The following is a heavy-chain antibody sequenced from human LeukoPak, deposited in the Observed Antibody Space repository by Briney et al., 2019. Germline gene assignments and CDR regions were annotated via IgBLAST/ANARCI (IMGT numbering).Heavy chain of an antibody. CDR2: IYYSGTT. CDR1: GGSISSYY. Sequence: SEILSPTCTVSGGSISSYYWSWIRQPPGKGLEWIGYIYYSGTTNYNPSLKSRVTISVDTSKNQFSLKLSSVTAADTAVYYCARATTYYDILTGYYPYGWFDPWGQGTLVTVSS. J-gene: IGHJ5*02. CDR3: ARATTYYDILTGYYPYGWFDP. V-gene: IGHV4-59*01. D-gene: IGHD3-9*01.